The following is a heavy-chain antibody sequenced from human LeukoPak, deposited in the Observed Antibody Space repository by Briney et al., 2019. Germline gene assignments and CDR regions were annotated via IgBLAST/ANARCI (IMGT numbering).Heavy chain of an antibody. CDR1: GFTISSNY. CDR3: ARDPGRPQEQ. D-gene: IGHD1-26*01. Sequence: GGSQRLSCAASGFTISSNYMSWVRQAPGKGLECVSVIYSGGNTYYVDSVKGRFTISRDNSENTLYLQMNSLRAEDTAVYYCARDPGRPQEQWGQGTLVTVSS. J-gene: IGHJ4*02. CDR2: IYSGGNT. V-gene: IGHV3-53*01.